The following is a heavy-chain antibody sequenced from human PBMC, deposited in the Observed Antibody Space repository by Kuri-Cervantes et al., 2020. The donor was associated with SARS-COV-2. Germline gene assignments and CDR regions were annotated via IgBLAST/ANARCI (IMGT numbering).Heavy chain of an antibody. CDR2: IYHRGSS. J-gene: IGHJ3*02. V-gene: IGHV4-38-2*01. Sequence: GSLRLSCAVSGYSISSGYYWGWIRQPPGKGLEWIGIIYHRGSSYYNPSLRSRVTVLVDTSKNQFSLKLSSVTAADTAVYYCARRGAGSSSAAFDIWGQGTMVTVSS. CDR3: ARRGAGSSSAAFDI. D-gene: IGHD6-6*01. CDR1: GYSISSGYY.